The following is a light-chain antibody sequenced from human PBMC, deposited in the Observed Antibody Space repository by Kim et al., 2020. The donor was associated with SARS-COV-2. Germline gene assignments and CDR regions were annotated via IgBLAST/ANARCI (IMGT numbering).Light chain of an antibody. J-gene: IGLJ3*02. Sequence: QTATLTCTGDVNDVGYQGAAWLQQHQGHPPKLLSYRNNKRPSGISERFSASRSGNTASLTITDLQPEDEADYYCSAWDNSLGDWVFGGGTQLTVL. CDR1: VNDVGYQG. CDR3: SAWDNSLGDWV. CDR2: RNN. V-gene: IGLV10-54*04.